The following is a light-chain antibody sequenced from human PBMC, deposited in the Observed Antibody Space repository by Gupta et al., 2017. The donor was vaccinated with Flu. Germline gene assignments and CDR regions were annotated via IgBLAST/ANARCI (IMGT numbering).Light chain of an antibody. J-gene: IGLJ2*01. CDR3: SSCTSSTTLV. V-gene: IGLV2-14*01. Sequence: QSALTQPASVSGSPGQSIAISCTGTSTDIGSYKYVSWYQQHPGKAPQLLIYDVTNRPSGVSTRFSGSKSGDTASLTISGPQAEDEADYYCSSCTSSTTLVFGGGTRLTV. CDR1: STDIGSYKY. CDR2: DVT.